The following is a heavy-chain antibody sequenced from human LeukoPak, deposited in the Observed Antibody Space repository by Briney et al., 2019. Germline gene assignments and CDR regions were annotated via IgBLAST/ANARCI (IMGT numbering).Heavy chain of an antibody. Sequence: SETLSLTCTVSGGSISSYYWSWIRQPPGKGLEWIGYIYYSGSTNYTPSLKSRVTISVDTSKNQFSLKLSSVTAADTAVYYCARQGSGYYWGKYYFDYWGQGTLVTVSS. V-gene: IGHV4-59*01. CDR1: GGSISSYY. J-gene: IGHJ4*02. D-gene: IGHD3-22*01. CDR3: ARQGSGYYWGKYYFDY. CDR2: IYYSGST.